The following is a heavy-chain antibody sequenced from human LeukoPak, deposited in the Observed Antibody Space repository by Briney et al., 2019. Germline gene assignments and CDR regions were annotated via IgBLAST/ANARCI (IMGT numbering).Heavy chain of an antibody. CDR1: GGSFSGYY. CDR3: ARGGRLFLPY. CDR2: INHSGNT. D-gene: IGHD3-22*01. V-gene: IGHV4-34*01. Sequence: SETLSLTCAVYGGSFSGYYWNWIRQSPGKGLKWIGEINHSGNTNYNPSLKSRVTISVDTSKNQFSLKLSSVTAADTAVYYCARGGRLFLPYWGQGTLVTVSS. J-gene: IGHJ4*02.